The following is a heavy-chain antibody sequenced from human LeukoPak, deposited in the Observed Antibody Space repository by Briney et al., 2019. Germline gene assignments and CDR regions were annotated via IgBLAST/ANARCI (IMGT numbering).Heavy chain of an antibody. CDR1: GGSFSGYY. CDR2: INHSGST. J-gene: IGHJ4*02. Sequence: SETLSLTCAVYGGSFSGYYWRWIRQPPGKGLEWIGEINHSGSTNYNPSLKSRVTISVDTSKNQFSLKLSSVTAADTAVYYCAREYSSGWYFDYWGQGTLVTVSS. CDR3: AREYSSGWYFDY. D-gene: IGHD6-19*01. V-gene: IGHV4-34*01.